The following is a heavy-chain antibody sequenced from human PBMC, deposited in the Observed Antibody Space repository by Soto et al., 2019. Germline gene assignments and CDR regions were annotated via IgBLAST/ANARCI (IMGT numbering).Heavy chain of an antibody. V-gene: IGHV3-21*01. J-gene: IGHJ6*02. CDR1: GFTFSTYS. Sequence: EVQLVESGGGLVKPGGSLRLSCAASGFTFSTYSMNWVRQAPGKGLEWVSSISDSSSYIYYADSVKGRFTISRDNAKNSLYLQMNSLRAEDTAVYYCERYDSSGYYWPYYYYGMDVWGQGTTVTVSS. CDR2: ISDSSSYI. CDR3: ERYDSSGYYWPYYYYGMDV. D-gene: IGHD3-22*01.